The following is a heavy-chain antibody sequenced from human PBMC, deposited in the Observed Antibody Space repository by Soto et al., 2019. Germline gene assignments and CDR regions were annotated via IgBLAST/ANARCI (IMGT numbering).Heavy chain of an antibody. CDR3: ARDKDAGWFVMDV. V-gene: IGHV3-30*03. J-gene: IGHJ6*02. CDR1: GFGFNFFG. D-gene: IGHD3-10*01. CDR2: ISGDATRI. Sequence: QVQLVESGGGVVQPGTSLRLSCVASGFGFNFFGIHWVRQVPGKGLEWVASISGDATRIYYAEDLKGRVTISRVNSENTLYLQMNSLRPEDTALYYCARDKDAGWFVMDVWGQGTTVIV.